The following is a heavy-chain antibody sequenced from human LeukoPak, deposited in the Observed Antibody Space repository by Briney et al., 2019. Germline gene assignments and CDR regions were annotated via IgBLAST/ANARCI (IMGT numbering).Heavy chain of an antibody. J-gene: IGHJ6*02. CDR2: ISAYNGNT. V-gene: IGHV1-18*01. CDR3: ARDSYPYQLLTYYYYYYGMDV. CDR1: GYTFTNFG. D-gene: IGHD2-2*01. Sequence: ASVKVSCTASGYTFTNFGISWVRQAPGQGLEWMGWISAYNGNTNYAQKLQGRITMTTDTSTNTAYMELRSLRSDDTAVYYCARDSYPYQLLTYYYYYYGMDVWGQGTTVTVSS.